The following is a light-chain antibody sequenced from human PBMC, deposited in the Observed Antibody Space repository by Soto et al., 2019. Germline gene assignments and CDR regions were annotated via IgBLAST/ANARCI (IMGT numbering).Light chain of an antibody. CDR1: SGHSSYR. CDR3: ENWDSSTYVV. Sequence: QSVLTQSSSASASLGSSVKLTCTLSSGHSSYRIAWHQQQPGKAPRYLMKLEGSGSFIKGSGVPDRFSGSSSGADRYLTISNLQSEDEAPYYCENWDSSTYVVFGGGTKLTVL. V-gene: IGLV4-60*03. J-gene: IGLJ2*01. CDR2: LEGSGSF.